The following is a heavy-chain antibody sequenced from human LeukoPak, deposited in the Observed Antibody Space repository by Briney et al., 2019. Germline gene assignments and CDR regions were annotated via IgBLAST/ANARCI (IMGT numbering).Heavy chain of an antibody. CDR1: GGSIRNSY. V-gene: IGHV4-59*08. Sequence: SETLSLTCTVSGGSIRNSYWSCIRQPPGKGLEWSGYIYDIESTNYKPPLKRRVTISADASKNQFSLKLSSVTAAGTAIYYCARQSGGVATKLDYWGQGTLVTVSS. CDR2: IYDIEST. CDR3: ARQSGGVATKLDY. J-gene: IGHJ4*02. D-gene: IGHD3-16*01.